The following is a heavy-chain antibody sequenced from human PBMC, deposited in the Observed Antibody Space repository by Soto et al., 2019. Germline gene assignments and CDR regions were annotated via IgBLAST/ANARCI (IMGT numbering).Heavy chain of an antibody. V-gene: IGHV4-34*01. Sequence: SETLSLTCGVYGGSFSGYYWSWIRQPPGKGLEWIGEINHSGSTNYNPSLKSRVTISVDTSKNQFSLKLSSVTAADTAVYFCARGGGYSGYNYRGHRVFDSWGQGTLVTVSS. CDR1: GGSFSGYY. J-gene: IGHJ4*01. CDR2: INHSGST. CDR3: ARGGGYSGYNYRGHRVFDS. D-gene: IGHD5-12*01.